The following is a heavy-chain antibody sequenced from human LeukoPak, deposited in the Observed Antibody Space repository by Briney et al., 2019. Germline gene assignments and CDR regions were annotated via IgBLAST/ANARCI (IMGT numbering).Heavy chain of an antibody. CDR1: GFTVSSNY. J-gene: IGHJ4*02. V-gene: IGHV3-66*02. CDR3: ARDQGGSYSGVSFDY. D-gene: IGHD1-26*01. CDR2: IYSGGST. Sequence: GGSLRLSCAASGFTVSSNYMSWVRQAPGKGLEWVSVIYSGGSTYYADSVKGRFTISRDNSKNTLYLQMNSLRAEDTAVYYCARDQGGSYSGVSFDYWGQGTLVTVSS.